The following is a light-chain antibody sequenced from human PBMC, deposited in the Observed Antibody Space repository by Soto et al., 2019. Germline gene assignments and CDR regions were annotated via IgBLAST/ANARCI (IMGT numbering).Light chain of an antibody. J-gene: IGLJ3*02. CDR3: AAWDDSLGWV. Sequence: QSVLTQPPSASGTPGQRVTISCSGSSSNIGSNTVNWYQQLPGTAPKLLIYSNNQRPSGVPDRFSGSKSGTSASLAISGLQSEDEADYYCAAWDDSLGWVLGGGTKLTVL. CDR2: SNN. CDR1: SSNIGSNT. V-gene: IGLV1-44*01.